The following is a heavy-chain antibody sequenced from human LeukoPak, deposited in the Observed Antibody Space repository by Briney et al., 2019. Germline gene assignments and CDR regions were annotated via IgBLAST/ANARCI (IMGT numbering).Heavy chain of an antibody. J-gene: IGHJ4*02. D-gene: IGHD5-18*01. V-gene: IGHV3-49*04. CDR1: GFTFDDYA. Sequence: PGGSLGLSCRTSGFTFDDYAMNWVRQAPGKGLEWVGLIRSKAYGATTEYAASVTGRFSISRDDSKSIVYLQMNSLTTEDTAVYYCTRGTAYYFDFWGQGTLVTVSS. CDR3: TRGTAYYFDF. CDR2: IRSKAYGATT.